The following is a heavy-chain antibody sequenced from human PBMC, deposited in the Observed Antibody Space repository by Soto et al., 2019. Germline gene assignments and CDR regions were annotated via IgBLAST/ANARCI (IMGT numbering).Heavy chain of an antibody. Sequence: SETLSLTCAVHGGPFSGYFWSWIRQPPGKGLEWIGEINHSGNTNYNPSLKSRVTISIDTSRNQFSLKPSSVTAADTAVYYCARGGIAARLLDYWGQGTLVTVSS. V-gene: IGHV4-34*01. J-gene: IGHJ4*02. CDR2: INHSGNT. CDR1: GGPFSGYF. CDR3: ARGGIAARLLDY. D-gene: IGHD6-6*01.